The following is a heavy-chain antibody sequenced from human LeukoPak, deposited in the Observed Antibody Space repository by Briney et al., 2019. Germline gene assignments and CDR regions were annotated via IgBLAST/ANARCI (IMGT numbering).Heavy chain of an antibody. V-gene: IGHV3-30*03. CDR1: GFTFSDYY. J-gene: IGHJ4*02. CDR3: ASILRSSSGYYFDY. D-gene: IGHD3-10*01. CDR2: ISHDGTGK. Sequence: PGGSLRLSCAASGFTFSDYYMSWIRQAPGKGLEWVAVISHDGTGKFHADSVKGRFTISRDNSKNTLYLQMNSLTVEDTAVYYCASILRSSSGYYFDYWGQGTLVTVSS.